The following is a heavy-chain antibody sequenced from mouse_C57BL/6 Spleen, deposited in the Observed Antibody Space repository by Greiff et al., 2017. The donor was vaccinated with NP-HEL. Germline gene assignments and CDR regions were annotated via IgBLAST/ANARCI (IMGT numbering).Heavy chain of an antibody. J-gene: IGHJ3*01. CDR3: ARGGGNRPFAY. CDR2: IRNKANGYTT. Sequence: EVKLMESGGGLVQPGGSLSLSCAASGFTFTDYYMSWVRQPPGQALEWLGFIRNKANGYTTEYSASVKGRFTISRDNSQSILYLQMKALGAEDSATYYCARGGGNRPFAYWGQGTLVTVSA. D-gene: IGHD2-1*01. V-gene: IGHV7-3*01. CDR1: GFTFTDYY.